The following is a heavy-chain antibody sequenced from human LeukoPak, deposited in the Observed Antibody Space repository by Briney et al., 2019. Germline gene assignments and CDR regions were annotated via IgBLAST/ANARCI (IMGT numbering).Heavy chain of an antibody. CDR1: GFIFSNYG. V-gene: IGHV3-21*06. J-gene: IGHJ4*02. CDR2: ISFSSTHI. CDR3: ARARRLRSSYLFDY. Sequence: PGGSLRLSCAASGFIFSNYGMSWVRQAPGKGLEWVSSISFSSTHIYYADSIQGRFTISRDNAENSLYLQMNSLRAEDTAVYYCARARRLRSSYLFDYWGRGTLVTVSS. D-gene: IGHD4-17*01.